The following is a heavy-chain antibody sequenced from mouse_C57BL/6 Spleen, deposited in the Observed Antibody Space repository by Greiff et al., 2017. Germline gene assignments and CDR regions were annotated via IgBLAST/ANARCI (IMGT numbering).Heavy chain of an antibody. J-gene: IGHJ4*01. V-gene: IGHV1-66*01. CDR1: GYRFTCYY. CDR2: IYPGSGNT. Sequence: QVQLKESGPELVKPGASVQISCKASGYRFTCYYIHWVKQRPGQGLEWIGWIYPGSGNTKYNEKFKGKATLTADTSSSTAYMQLSSLTSEDSAVYYCARWTTVVATEAMDYWGRGTSVTVSS. D-gene: IGHD1-1*01. CDR3: ARWTTVVATEAMDY.